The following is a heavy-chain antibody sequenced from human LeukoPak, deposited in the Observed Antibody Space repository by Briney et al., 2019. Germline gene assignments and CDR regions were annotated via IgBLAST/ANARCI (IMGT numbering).Heavy chain of an antibody. CDR3: AIGRWELYYYYMDV. V-gene: IGHV1-69*05. Sequence: SVTVSFTASGGTFSSYAISWVRQAPGQGLEWMGGSIPIFGTANYAQKFQGRVTITTDESTSTAYMELSSLRSEDTAVYYCAIGRWELYYYYMDVWGKGTTVTVSS. CDR2: SIPIFGTA. J-gene: IGHJ6*03. CDR1: GGTFSSYA. D-gene: IGHD1-26*01.